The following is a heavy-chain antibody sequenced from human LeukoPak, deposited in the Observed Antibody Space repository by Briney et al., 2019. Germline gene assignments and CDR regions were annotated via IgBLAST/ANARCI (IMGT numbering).Heavy chain of an antibody. CDR1: GFSFSTYT. J-gene: IGHJ4*02. Sequence: PVGSLRLSCAASGFSFSTYTMRWVRQAPGKGLEYVSGISSNGGTRYYADSVKGRFTISRDNFKNTVYLQMDRLRTEDMAVYYCAREYCTTNSCYIWGLGYWGQGTLVTVSS. CDR2: ISSNGGTR. CDR3: AREYCTTNSCYIWGLGY. D-gene: IGHD2-2*02. V-gene: IGHV3-64*02.